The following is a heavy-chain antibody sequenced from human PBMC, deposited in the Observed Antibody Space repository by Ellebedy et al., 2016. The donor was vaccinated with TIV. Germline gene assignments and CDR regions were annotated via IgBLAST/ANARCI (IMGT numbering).Heavy chain of an antibody. CDR3: ARVLDIVVVPAAEYYGMDV. CDR2: IIPIFGTA. J-gene: IGHJ6*02. V-gene: IGHV1-69*06. Sequence: SVKVSXXASGGTFSSYAISWVRQAPGQGLEWMGGIIPIFGTANYAQKFQGRVTITADKSTSTAYMELSSLRSEDTAVYYCARVLDIVVVPAAEYYGMDVWGQGTTVTVSS. CDR1: GGTFSSYA. D-gene: IGHD2-2*03.